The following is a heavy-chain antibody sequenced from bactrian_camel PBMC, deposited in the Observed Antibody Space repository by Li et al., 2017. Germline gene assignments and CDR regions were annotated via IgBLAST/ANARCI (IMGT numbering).Heavy chain of an antibody. Sequence: VQLVESGGGSVQAGGSLRLSCPASRYTYGSDFMGWYRLPPGRAPAEREGIAAIRRDGGETWYAASVKGRFTISRDNAKNTLYLQLNSLKTEDMAMYYCTKETEWVGSTNLRFTGARGPRSPSP. CDR2: IRRDGGET. J-gene: IGHJ4*01. CDR3: TKETEWVGSTNLRFT. D-gene: IGHD5*01. CDR1: RYTYGSDF. V-gene: IGHV3S31*01.